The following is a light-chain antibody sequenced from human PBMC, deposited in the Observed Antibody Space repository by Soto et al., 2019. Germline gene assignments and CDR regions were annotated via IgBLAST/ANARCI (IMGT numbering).Light chain of an antibody. CDR3: QQRYIGLT. J-gene: IGKJ4*01. V-gene: IGKV3-11*01. CDR2: DAS. CDR1: QSVSRY. Sequence: EIVLTQSPVTRSLSPGERATLSCRDSQSVSRYLAWYQQKPGQAPRLLVYDASNRATGIPARFSGSGSGTDFTLTISSLEPEDFAVYYCQQRYIGLTFGGGTKVEMK.